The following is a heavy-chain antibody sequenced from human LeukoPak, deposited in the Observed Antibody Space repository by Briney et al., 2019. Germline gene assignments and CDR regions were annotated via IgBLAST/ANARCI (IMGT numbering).Heavy chain of an antibody. V-gene: IGHV1-69*01. D-gene: IGHD1-1*01. CDR3: ARDGTNWNHPDYYYMDV. Sequence: SVKVSCKASGGTFSSYAISWGRQAPGQGREWRGGIIPIFGTANYAQKFQGRVTITADESTSTAYMELSSLRSEDTAVYYCARDGTNWNHPDYYYMDVWGKGTTVTVSS. J-gene: IGHJ6*03. CDR1: GGTFSSYA. CDR2: IIPIFGTA.